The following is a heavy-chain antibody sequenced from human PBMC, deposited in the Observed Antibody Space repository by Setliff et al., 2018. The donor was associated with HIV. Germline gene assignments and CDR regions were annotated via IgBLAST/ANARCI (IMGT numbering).Heavy chain of an antibody. CDR3: TRYKLTSVMSNFDY. CDR1: GFIFGDYA. Sequence: LRLSCTTSGFIFGDYAMSWVRQAPGEGLQWVAFTRSKAYGGTTEYAASVKGRFTISRDDSKNIAYLQMGSLKTEDTAVYFCTRYKLTSVMSNFDYWGLGTLVTVSS. D-gene: IGHD4-17*01. V-gene: IGHV3-49*04. CDR2: TRSKAYGGTT. J-gene: IGHJ4*02.